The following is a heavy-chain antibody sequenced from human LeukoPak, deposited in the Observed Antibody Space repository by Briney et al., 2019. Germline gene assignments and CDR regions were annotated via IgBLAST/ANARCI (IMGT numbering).Heavy chain of an antibody. J-gene: IGHJ4*02. D-gene: IGHD6-13*01. CDR3: ARGLKDSSWFDY. CDR2: INHSGST. V-gene: IGHV4-39*07. Sequence: SETLSLTCTVSGGSISSGDYYWSWIRQPPGKGLEWIGEINHSGSTSYNPSLKSRVTISVDTSKNQFSLKLSSVTAADTAVYYCARGLKDSSWFDYWGQGTLVTVSS. CDR1: GGSISSGDYY.